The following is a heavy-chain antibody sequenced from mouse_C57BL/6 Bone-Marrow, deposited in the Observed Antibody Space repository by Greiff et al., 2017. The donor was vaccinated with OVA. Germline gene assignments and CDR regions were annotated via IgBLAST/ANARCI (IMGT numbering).Heavy chain of an antibody. J-gene: IGHJ3*01. CDR2: ISYDGSN. V-gene: IGHV3-6*01. D-gene: IGHD1-1*01. CDR1: GYSITSGYY. CDR3: ARGAYGSSSWFAY. Sequence: ESGPGLVKPSQSLSLTCSVTGYSITSGYYWNWIRQFPGNKLEWMGYISYDGSNNYNPSLKNRISITRDTSKNQFFLKLNSVTTEDTATYYCARGAYGSSSWFAYWGQGTLVTVSA.